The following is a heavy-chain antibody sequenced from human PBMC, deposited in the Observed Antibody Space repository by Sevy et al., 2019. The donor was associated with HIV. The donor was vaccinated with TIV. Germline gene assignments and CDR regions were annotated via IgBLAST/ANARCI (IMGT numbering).Heavy chain of an antibody. J-gene: IGHJ4*02. V-gene: IGHV3-30*02. CDR2: IQFDGSNK. CDR1: GFSYSSYG. CDR3: VKEGGGEGGDH. D-gene: IGHD2-21*01. Sequence: GSLRLSCAAPGFSYSSYGMHRVRQAPGKGLGGVAYIQFDGSNKDYADSVKGRLTISRDHSKNTLDLQMNGLRVEDTAVYYCVKEGGGEGGDHWGQGTLVTVSS.